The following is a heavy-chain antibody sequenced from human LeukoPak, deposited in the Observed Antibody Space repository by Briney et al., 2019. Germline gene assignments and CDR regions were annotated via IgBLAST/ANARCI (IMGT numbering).Heavy chain of an antibody. CDR2: LSGSGGST. Sequence: GGSLRLSCAASGFTFSHYAMTWVRQAPGEGLEWVSTLSGSGGSTNYADSVKGRFTISRDNSKNTLYLQVNSLKAEDTAIYYCASRNYYGSGSYGIDYWGQGTLVTVSS. CDR3: ASRNYYGSGSYGIDY. J-gene: IGHJ4*02. CDR1: GFTFSHYA. V-gene: IGHV3-23*01. D-gene: IGHD3-22*01.